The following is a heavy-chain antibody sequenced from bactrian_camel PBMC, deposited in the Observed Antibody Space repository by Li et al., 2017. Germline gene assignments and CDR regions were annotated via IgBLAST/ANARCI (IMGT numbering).Heavy chain of an antibody. CDR1: GFTFSSSD. J-gene: IGHJ4*01. Sequence: DVQLVESGGGLVQPGGSLRLSCTASGFTFSSSDMSWGRQIPGKGLEWVSGIDTGGGNTYYADSVKGRFTISRDNAKKAVYLRMNSLKSEDTALYYCATDLRDCSGGYCYRNFQYWGQGTQVTVS. CDR2: IDTGGGNT. CDR3: ATDLRDCSGGYCYRNFQY. D-gene: IGHD2*01. V-gene: IGHV3S40*01.